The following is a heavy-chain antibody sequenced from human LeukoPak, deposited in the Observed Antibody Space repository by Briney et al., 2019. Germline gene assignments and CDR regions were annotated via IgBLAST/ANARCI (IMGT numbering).Heavy chain of an antibody. CDR1: GFTFSSYS. V-gene: IGHV3-23*01. Sequence: GGSLRLSCAASGFTFSSYSMNWVRQAPGKGLEWVSGISGSGGSTFYTDSVKGRFTISRDNSKNRVYLQMNSLRAEDTAVYYCAKGWSYYGSGSYYPTYFDYWGQGTLVTVSS. CDR2: ISGSGGST. D-gene: IGHD3-10*01. J-gene: IGHJ4*02. CDR3: AKGWSYYGSGSYYPTYFDY.